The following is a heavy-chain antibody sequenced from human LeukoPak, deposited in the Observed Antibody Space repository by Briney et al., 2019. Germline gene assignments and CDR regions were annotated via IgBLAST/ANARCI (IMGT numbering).Heavy chain of an antibody. V-gene: IGHV1-69*13. J-gene: IGHJ5*02. CDR1: GGTFSTYA. CDR3: ARDIRNWFDS. Sequence: SVKVSCKASGGTFSTYAINWVRQAPGQGLEWMGGIIPIFGTAIYAQKFQGRVTITADESTSTAYMELRSLRSEDPAVYYFARDIRNWFDSGGQGTLVTVSA. CDR2: IIPIFGTA.